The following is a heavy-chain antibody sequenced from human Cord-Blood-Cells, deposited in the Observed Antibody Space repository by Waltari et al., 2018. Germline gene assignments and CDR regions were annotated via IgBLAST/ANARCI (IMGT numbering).Heavy chain of an antibody. CDR2: NSPIFGKA. CDR1: GGTFSSYA. Sequence: VQLVQSGAVVQKTGSSVQVSCKASGGTFSSYAISWVRQAPGQGLEWMGGNSPIFGKANYAQKFQGRVTITADESTSTAYMELSSLRSEDTSVYYCAREASSSSGDYYYGMDVWGQGTTVTVSS. CDR3: AREASSSSGDYYYGMDV. J-gene: IGHJ6*02. V-gene: IGHV1-69*01. D-gene: IGHD6-6*01.